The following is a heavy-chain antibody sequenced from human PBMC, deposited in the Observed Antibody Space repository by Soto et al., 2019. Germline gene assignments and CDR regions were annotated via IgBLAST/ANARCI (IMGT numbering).Heavy chain of an antibody. V-gene: IGHV4-31*03. CDR3: ARGVGCAVVTPAY. J-gene: IGHJ4*02. Sequence: QVQLQESGPGLVKPSQTLSLTCTVSGVSISSGGYYWSWIRQHPGKGLEWIGYIYYSGSTYYNPSLKRRVTISVDTSKNQFSLKLSSVTAADTAVYYCARGVGCAVVTPAYWGQGTLVTVSS. D-gene: IGHD2-21*02. CDR1: GVSISSGGYY. CDR2: IYYSGST.